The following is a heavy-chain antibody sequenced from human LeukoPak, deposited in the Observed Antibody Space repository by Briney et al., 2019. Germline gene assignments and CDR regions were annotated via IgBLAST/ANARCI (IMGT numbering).Heavy chain of an antibody. J-gene: IGHJ6*02. Sequence: GGSLRLSCAASGFTVSSNYMSWVRQAPGKGLEWVSVIYSGGSTYYAGSVKGRFTISRDNSKNTLYLQMNSLRAEDTAVYYCARDLTEYRYSGSYYYYYYGMDVWGQGTTVTVSS. CDR1: GFTVSSNY. D-gene: IGHD1-26*01. CDR3: ARDLTEYRYSGSYYYYYYGMDV. CDR2: IYSGGST. V-gene: IGHV3-66*02.